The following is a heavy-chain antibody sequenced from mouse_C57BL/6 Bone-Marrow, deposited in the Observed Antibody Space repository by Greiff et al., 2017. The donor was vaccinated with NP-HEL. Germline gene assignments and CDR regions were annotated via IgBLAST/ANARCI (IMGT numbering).Heavy chain of an antibody. CDR1: GFTFSDYY. CDR2: ISNGGGST. CDR3: ARSYYYGSSLDY. Sequence: EVKLVESGGGLVQPGGSLKLSCAASGFTFSDYYMYWVRQTPEKRLEWVAYISNGGGSTYYPETVKGRFTISRDNAKNTLYLQMSRLKSEDTAMYYCARSYYYGSSLDYWGQGTTLTVSS. V-gene: IGHV5-12*01. D-gene: IGHD1-1*01. J-gene: IGHJ2*01.